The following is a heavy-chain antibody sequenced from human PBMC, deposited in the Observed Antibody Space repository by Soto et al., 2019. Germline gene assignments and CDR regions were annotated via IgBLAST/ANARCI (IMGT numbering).Heavy chain of an antibody. CDR2: IYHSGST. CDR1: GGSISDRNW. CDR3: ARLAAAVEYYFDY. D-gene: IGHD6-13*01. V-gene: IGHV4-4*02. J-gene: IGHJ4*02. Sequence: SETLSLTCAVFGGSISDRNWRSLVRQPPGKGLEWIGEIYHSGSTNYNPSLKSRVTISVDKSKNQFSLKLSSVTAADTAVYYCARLAAAVEYYFDYWGQGTLVTVSS.